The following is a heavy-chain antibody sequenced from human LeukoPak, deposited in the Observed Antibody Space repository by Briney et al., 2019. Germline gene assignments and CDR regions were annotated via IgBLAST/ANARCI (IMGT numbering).Heavy chain of an antibody. CDR2: ISYDGSNK. CDR3: AKEWGSYYSPDEYFQH. CDR1: GFTFSSYG. D-gene: IGHD2-15*01. V-gene: IGHV3-30*18. J-gene: IGHJ1*01. Sequence: GGSLRLSCAASGFTFSSYGMHWVRQAPGKGLEWVAVISYDGSNKYYADSVKGRFTISRDNSKNTLYLQMNSLRAEDTAVYYCAKEWGSYYSPDEYFQHWGQGTLVTVSS.